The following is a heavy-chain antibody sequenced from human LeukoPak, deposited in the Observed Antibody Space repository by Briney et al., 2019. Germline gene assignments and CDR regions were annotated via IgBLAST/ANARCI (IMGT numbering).Heavy chain of an antibody. D-gene: IGHD3-9*01. CDR1: GGSFSGYY. CDR3: ARAPPYDILTGYYPHPLDF. CDR2: INHSGST. Sequence: PSETLSLTCAVYGGSFSGYYWSWIRQPPGKGLEWIGEINHSGSTNYNPSLKSRVTISVDTSKNQFSLKLSSVTAADTAVYYCARAPPYDILTGYYPHPLDFWGQGTLVTVSS. V-gene: IGHV4-34*01. J-gene: IGHJ4*02.